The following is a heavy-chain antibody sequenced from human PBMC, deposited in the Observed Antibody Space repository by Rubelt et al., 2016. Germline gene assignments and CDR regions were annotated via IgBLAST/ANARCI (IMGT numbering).Heavy chain of an antibody. V-gene: IGHV4-34*01. CDR2: IYYSGST. CDR3: AAQYSSSWYGVSRGMDV. D-gene: IGHD6-13*01. J-gene: IGHJ6*02. CDR1: GGSFSGYY. Sequence: QVQLQQWGAGLLKPSETLSLTCAVYGGSFSGYYWSWIRQPPGKGLEWIGSIYYSGSTYYNPSLKSRVTISVDTSKNQFSLKLSSVTAADTAVYYCAAQYSSSWYGVSRGMDVWGQGTTVTVSS.